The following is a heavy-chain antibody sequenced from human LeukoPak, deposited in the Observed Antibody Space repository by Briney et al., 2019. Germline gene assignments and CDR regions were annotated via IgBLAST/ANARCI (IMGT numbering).Heavy chain of an antibody. Sequence: PGGSLRLSCAASGFTFSNYVMSWVRQAPGKGLEWVSAIGGSGASTYYADSVKGRLTISRDNSKNTLYLQMNSLRAEDTAVYYCAKDYYETSAYYSRYWGQGTLVTVSS. D-gene: IGHD3-22*01. CDR3: AKDYYETSAYYSRY. J-gene: IGHJ4*02. CDR2: IGGSGAST. V-gene: IGHV3-23*01. CDR1: GFTFSNYV.